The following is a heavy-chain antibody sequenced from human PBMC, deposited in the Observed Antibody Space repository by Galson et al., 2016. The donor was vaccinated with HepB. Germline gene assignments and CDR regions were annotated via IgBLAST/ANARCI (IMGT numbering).Heavy chain of an antibody. CDR2: ISYTGSS. V-gene: IGHV4-31*03. Sequence: TLSLTCTVSGYSISSGGYHWSWIRQHPGKGLEWIGYISYTGSSSYDPSLKSRLSMSIDPSKNQFSLNLRSVIAADQAMYFCSIEPADFGDDTDAFEIWGQGTVVIVSS. J-gene: IGHJ3*02. CDR1: GYSISSGGYH. D-gene: IGHD2-2*01. CDR3: SIEPADFGDDTDAFEI.